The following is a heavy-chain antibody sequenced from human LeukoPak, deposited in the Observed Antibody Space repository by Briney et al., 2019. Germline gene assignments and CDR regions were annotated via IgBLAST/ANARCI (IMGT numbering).Heavy chain of an antibody. CDR3: AKGASSWFKYFQH. D-gene: IGHD6-13*01. CDR1: GGTFSSYA. J-gene: IGHJ1*01. V-gene: IGHV1-69*13. CDR2: IIPIFGTA. Sequence: SVKVSCKASGGTFSSYAISWVRQAPGQGLEWMGGIIPIFGTANYAQKFQGRVTITADESTSTAYMELSSLRSEDTAVYYCAKGASSWFKYFQHWGQGTLVTVSS.